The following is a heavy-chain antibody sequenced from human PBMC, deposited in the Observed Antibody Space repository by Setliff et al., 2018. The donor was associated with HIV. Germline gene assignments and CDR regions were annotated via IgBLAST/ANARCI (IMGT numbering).Heavy chain of an antibody. Sequence: ASVMVSCKASGYTFITYGIRWVRQAPGQGLEWMGWISAYNGNTDYAQNLQDRVTMTTDTSTSTAYMELRSLRSGDTAVYYCARVPGDYGDNPIDFWGQGTLVTAPQ. CDR2: ISAYNGNT. CDR3: ARVPGDYGDNPIDF. V-gene: IGHV1-18*01. CDR1: GYTFITYG. J-gene: IGHJ4*02. D-gene: IGHD4-17*01.